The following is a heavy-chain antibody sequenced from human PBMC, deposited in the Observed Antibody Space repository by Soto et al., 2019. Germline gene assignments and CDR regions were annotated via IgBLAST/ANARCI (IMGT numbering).Heavy chain of an antibody. V-gene: IGHV1-3*01. Sequence: QVQHVQSGAEVKKPGASVKVSCKASGYTFTSYAIHWVRQAPGQRLEWMGWINAGNGNTRYSQKFQDRVTITRDTSASTAFMELSSLRFEDTARYYCARGSEPAYSSWYVNGDYWGQGTLVTVSS. CDR3: ARGSEPAYSSWYVNGDY. D-gene: IGHD6-13*01. CDR1: GYTFTSYA. J-gene: IGHJ4*02. CDR2: INAGNGNT.